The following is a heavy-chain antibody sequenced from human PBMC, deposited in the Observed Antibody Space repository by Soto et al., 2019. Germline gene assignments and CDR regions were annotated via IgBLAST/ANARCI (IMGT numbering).Heavy chain of an antibody. D-gene: IGHD5-18*01. J-gene: IGHJ4*02. Sequence: GGSLRLSCEASGFTFYNFAMSWVRQAPGKGLEWVSGISDSGHSTYYADSARGRFTISRDNSKNTLYLQMNSLRAEDTAVYYCAKVLFGFTYGKFDYWGQGTLVTVSS. V-gene: IGHV3-23*01. CDR3: AKVLFGFTYGKFDY. CDR1: GFTFYNFA. CDR2: ISDSGHST.